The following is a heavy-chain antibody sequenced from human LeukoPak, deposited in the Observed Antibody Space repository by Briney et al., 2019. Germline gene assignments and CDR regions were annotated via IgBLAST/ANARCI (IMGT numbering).Heavy chain of an antibody. D-gene: IGHD6-19*01. CDR2: IYYRGST. CDR3: AREGSGIAVAGNGFDP. J-gene: IGHJ5*02. V-gene: IGHV4-30-4*01. CDR1: GGSISSGDYY. Sequence: PSETLSLTCTVSGGSISSGDYYWRWIRQPPGKGLEWVGYIYYRGSTYYNPSLKSRVTISVDTSKNQFSLKLSSVTAADTAVYYCAREGSGIAVAGNGFDPWGQGTLVTVSS.